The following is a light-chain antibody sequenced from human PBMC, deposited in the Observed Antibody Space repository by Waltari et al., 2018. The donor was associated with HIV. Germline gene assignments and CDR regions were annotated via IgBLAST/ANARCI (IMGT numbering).Light chain of an antibody. CDR3: QQTKTFPLD. V-gene: IGKV1-12*01. CDR1: QNISRW. CDR2: AAS. Sequence: DIQMTQSPSSVSASLGDRVTITFRANQNISRWVAWYQQKPGKAPNLFIYAASSRHSGVPPRFSGSGSGTDFTLTISSLQSEDSATYYCQQTKTFPLDFGQGTKLEI. J-gene: IGKJ2*01.